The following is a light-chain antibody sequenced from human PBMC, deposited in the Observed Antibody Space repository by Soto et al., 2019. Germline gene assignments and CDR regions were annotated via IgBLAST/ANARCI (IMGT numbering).Light chain of an antibody. CDR2: YAS. Sequence: EVVLTQAPAILSLSLGDRATLACRASRSIDNSLAWYQHRPGQAPSLLIYYASDRATGIPARFSGSGSGTDVTLSISRLDEEDFAVYFWQQRRYSVTFGGGTKLEIK. CDR3: QQRRYSVT. J-gene: IGKJ4*01. V-gene: IGKV3-11*01. CDR1: RSIDNS.